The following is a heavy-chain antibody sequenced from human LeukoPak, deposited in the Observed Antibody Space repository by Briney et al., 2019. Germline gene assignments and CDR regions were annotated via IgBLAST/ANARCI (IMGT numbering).Heavy chain of an antibody. V-gene: IGHV4-30-4*08. D-gene: IGHD3-9*01. CDR2: IYYSGST. J-gene: IGHJ6*03. CDR1: GGSISSGDYY. Sequence: SETLSLTCTVSGGSISSGDYYWSWIRQPPGKGLEWIGYIYYSGSTYYNPSLKSRVTISVDTSKNQFSLKLSSVTAADTAVYYCARPARYFGPMDVWGTGTTVTVSS. CDR3: ARPARYFGPMDV.